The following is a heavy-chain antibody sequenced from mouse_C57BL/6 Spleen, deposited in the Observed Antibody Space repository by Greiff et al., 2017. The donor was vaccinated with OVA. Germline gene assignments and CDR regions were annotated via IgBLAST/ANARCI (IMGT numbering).Heavy chain of an antibody. V-gene: IGHV1-81*01. CDR3: ARCPSYGSSVYYFDY. D-gene: IGHD1-1*01. CDR1: GYTFTSYG. J-gene: IGHJ2*01. Sequence: VQLQQSGAELARPGASVKLSCKASGYTFTSYGISWVKQRTGQGLEWIGEIYPRSGNTYYNEKFKGKATLTADKSSSTAYMELRSLTSEDSAVYFCARCPSYGSSVYYFDYWGQGTTLTVSS. CDR2: IYPRSGNT.